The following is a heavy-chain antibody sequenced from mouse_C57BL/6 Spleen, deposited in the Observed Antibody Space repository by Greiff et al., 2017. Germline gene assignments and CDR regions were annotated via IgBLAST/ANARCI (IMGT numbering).Heavy chain of an antibody. CDR1: GYSITSGYY. CDR3: AKDDGYYGAMDY. CDR2: ISYDGSN. J-gene: IGHJ4*01. D-gene: IGHD2-3*01. Sequence: EVKLLESGPGLVKPSQSLSLTCSVTGYSITSGYYWNWIRQFPGNKLEWMGYISYDGSNNYNPSLKNRITITRDTSKNQFFLKLNSVTTEDTATYYCAKDDGYYGAMDYWGQGTSVTVSS. V-gene: IGHV3-6*01.